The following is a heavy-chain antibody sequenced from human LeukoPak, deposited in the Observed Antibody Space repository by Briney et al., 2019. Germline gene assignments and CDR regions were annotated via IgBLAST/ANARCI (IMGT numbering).Heavy chain of an antibody. Sequence: ASVKVSCKASGGTFSSYAISWVRQAPGQGLEWMGWISAYNGNTNYAQKLQGRVTMTTDTSTSTAYMELRSLRSDDTAVCYCARGNEAVGYFDLWGRGTLVTVSS. CDR1: GGTFSSYA. J-gene: IGHJ2*01. CDR2: ISAYNGNT. V-gene: IGHV1-18*01. D-gene: IGHD1-1*01. CDR3: ARGNEAVGYFDL.